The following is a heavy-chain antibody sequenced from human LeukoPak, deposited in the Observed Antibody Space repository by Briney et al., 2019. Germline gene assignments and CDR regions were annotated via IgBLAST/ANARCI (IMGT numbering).Heavy chain of an antibody. V-gene: IGHV3-30-3*01. CDR3: ARAREGYCSSTSCYENWFDP. CDR1: GFTFSSYA. Sequence: PGRSLRLSCAASGFTFSSYAMHWVRQAPGKGLEWVAVISYDGSNKYYADSVKGRFTISRDNSENTLYLQMNSLRAEDTAVYYCARAREGYCSSTSCYENWFDPWGQGTLVTVSS. CDR2: ISYDGSNK. J-gene: IGHJ5*02. D-gene: IGHD2-2*01.